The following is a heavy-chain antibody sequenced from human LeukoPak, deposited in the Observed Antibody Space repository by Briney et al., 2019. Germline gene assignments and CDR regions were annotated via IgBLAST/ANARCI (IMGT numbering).Heavy chain of an antibody. CDR2: ISGTSDTT. Sequence: GGSLRLSCAASGFIFKNYAMSWVRQAPGKGLEWVSIISGTSDTTRYGDSVRGRFTTSRDNPRNTLYLQMNSLRVDDTAAYYCAKADATIGGAFDIWGQGTMVTVSS. CDR3: AKADATIGGAFDI. V-gene: IGHV3-23*01. CDR1: GFIFKNYA. J-gene: IGHJ3*02. D-gene: IGHD3-3*01.